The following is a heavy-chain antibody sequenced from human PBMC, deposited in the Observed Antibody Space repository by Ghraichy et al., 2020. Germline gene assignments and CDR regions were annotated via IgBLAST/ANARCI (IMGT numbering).Heavy chain of an antibody. J-gene: IGHJ4*02. Sequence: SETLSLTCTVSGGSISSSSYYWDWIRQPPGKGLEWIGSIYYSGSTYYNPSLKSRVTISVDTSKNQFSLKLSSVTAADTAVYYCARQIQVEQLRLFDYWGQGTLVTVSS. CDR3: ARQIQVEQLRLFDY. CDR1: GGSISSSSYY. V-gene: IGHV4-39*01. CDR2: IYYSGST. D-gene: IGHD1-26*01.